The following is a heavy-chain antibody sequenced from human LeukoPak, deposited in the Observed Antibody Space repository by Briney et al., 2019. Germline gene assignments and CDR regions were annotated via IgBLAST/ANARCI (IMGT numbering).Heavy chain of an antibody. CDR1: GYTFTGYY. J-gene: IGHJ6*03. Sequence: EASVKVSCKASGYTFTGYYMHWVRQAPGQGLEWMGRINPNSGGTNYAQKFQGRVTMTRDTSISTAYMELSRLRSDDTAVYYCARAGWNYYDSSGYYYGHYYCYYYMDVWGKGTTVTVSS. CDR2: INPNSGGT. CDR3: ARAGWNYYDSSGYYYGHYYCYYYMDV. V-gene: IGHV1-2*06. D-gene: IGHD3-22*01.